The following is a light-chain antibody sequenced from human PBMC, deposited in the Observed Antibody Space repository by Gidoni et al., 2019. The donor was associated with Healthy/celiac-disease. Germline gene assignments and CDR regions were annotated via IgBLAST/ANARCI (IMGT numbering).Light chain of an antibody. CDR3: QQYNSHST. Sequence: DIQMTQSPSTLSASVGDRVTITCRASQSISSWLAWYQQKPGKAPKLLIYKASSLESGVPSRFSGSGSGTEFTLTISSLQPDDFATYYCQQYNSHSTFGPXTKVDIK. V-gene: IGKV1-5*03. J-gene: IGKJ3*01. CDR1: QSISSW. CDR2: KAS.